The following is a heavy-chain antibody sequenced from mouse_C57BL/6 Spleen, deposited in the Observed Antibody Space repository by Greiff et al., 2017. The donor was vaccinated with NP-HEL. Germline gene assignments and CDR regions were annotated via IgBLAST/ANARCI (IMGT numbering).Heavy chain of an antibody. J-gene: IGHJ1*03. CDR2: IHPNSGST. D-gene: IGHD1-1*01. CDR1: GYTFTSYW. CDR3: ASYYGSSYWYFDV. Sequence: QVQLQQPGAELVKPGASVKLSCKASGYTFTSYWMHWVKQRPGQGLEWIGMIHPNSGSTNYNEKFKSKATLTVDKSSSTAYMQLSSLTSEDSAVYYWASYYGSSYWYFDVWGTGTTVTVSS. V-gene: IGHV1-64*01.